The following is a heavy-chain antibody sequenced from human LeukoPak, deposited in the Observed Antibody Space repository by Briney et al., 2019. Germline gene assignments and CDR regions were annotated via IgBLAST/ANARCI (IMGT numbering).Heavy chain of an antibody. CDR1: GGTFSSYA. D-gene: IGHD3-10*01. V-gene: IGHV1-46*01. Sequence: ASVKVSCKASGGTFSSYAISWVRQAPGQGLEWMGIINPSGGSTSYAQKFQGRVTMTRDTSTSTVYMELSSLRSEDTAVYYCARDIGDGSGPQDYWGQGTLVTVSS. J-gene: IGHJ4*02. CDR3: ARDIGDGSGPQDY. CDR2: INPSGGST.